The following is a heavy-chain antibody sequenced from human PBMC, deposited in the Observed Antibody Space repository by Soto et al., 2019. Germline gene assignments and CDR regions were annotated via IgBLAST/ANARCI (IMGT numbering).Heavy chain of an antibody. CDR1: SGSFSGYY. V-gene: IGHV4-34*01. CDR2: ITHGGST. D-gene: IGHD3-3*01. J-gene: IGHJ4*02. CDR3: ARGRLFLTPSGLAITYFDY. Sequence: QVQLQQWGAGLLKPSETLSLTCAVYSGSFSGYYYSWIRQPPGKGLAWIGEITHGGSTTYSPSLKSRVTMSLDTSKDQCSLKMTSVTAADTAVYYCARGRLFLTPSGLAITYFDYWGQGSLVSVSS.